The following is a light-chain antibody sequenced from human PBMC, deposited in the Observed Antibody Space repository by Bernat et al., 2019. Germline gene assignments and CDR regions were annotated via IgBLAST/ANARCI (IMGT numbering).Light chain of an antibody. CDR1: GLSNQY. CDR3: QSEDSETIYV. V-gene: IGLV3-25*03. CDR2: KGT. Sequence: SYDLTQSPSVSVSPGQTATLTCSGNGLSNQYASWYQQKSGQAPLLVIYKGTERPSGIPERFTGATSGTTVTLTISGVQAEDEADYFCQSEDSETIYVFGPGTKVTV. J-gene: IGLJ1*01.